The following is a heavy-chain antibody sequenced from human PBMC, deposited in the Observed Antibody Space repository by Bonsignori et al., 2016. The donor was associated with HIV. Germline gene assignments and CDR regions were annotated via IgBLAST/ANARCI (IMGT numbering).Heavy chain of an antibody. V-gene: IGHV4-34*01. CDR3: ARAPGQVRGAGSFDY. D-gene: IGHD3-10*01. CDR2: ITHSGST. J-gene: IGHJ4*02. Sequence: WIRQPPGKGLEWIGEITHSGSTNYNPSLKSRVTMSVDISKNQFSVRLSSVTAADSGIYYCARAPGQVRGAGSFDYWGQGTLVTVSS.